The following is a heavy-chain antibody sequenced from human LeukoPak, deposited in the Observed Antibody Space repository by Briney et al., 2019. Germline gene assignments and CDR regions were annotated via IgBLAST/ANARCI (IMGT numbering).Heavy chain of an antibody. Sequence: GGSLRLSCAASGFTVSSNYMSWVRQAPGKGLEWVSVIYSGGSTYYADSVKGRFTISRDNSKNTPYLQMNSLRAEDTAVSYCATSSSWYLFDYWGQGTLVTVSS. J-gene: IGHJ4*02. CDR3: ATSSSWYLFDY. CDR2: IYSGGST. CDR1: GFTVSSNY. V-gene: IGHV3-66*01. D-gene: IGHD6-13*01.